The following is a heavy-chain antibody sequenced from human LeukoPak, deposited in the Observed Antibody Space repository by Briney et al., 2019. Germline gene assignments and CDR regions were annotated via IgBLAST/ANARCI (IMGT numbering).Heavy chain of an antibody. CDR3: ARGAYYYDSSGYRRVYFDY. V-gene: IGHV4-59*08. J-gene: IGHJ4*02. Sequence: PSETLSLTCTVSGGSISSYYWSWIRQPPGKGLEWIGYIYYSGSTNYNPSLKSRVTISVDTSKNQFSLKLSSVTAADTAVYYCARGAYYYDSSGYRRVYFDYWGQGTLVTVSS. D-gene: IGHD3-22*01. CDR2: IYYSGST. CDR1: GGSISSYY.